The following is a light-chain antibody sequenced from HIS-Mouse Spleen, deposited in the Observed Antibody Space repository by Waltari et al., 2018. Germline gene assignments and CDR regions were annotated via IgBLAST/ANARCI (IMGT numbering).Light chain of an antibody. CDR3: QQRSNWPHIP. Sequence: EIVLTQSPATLSLSPGERATLSCRASQSVSSYLAWYQQKPGQAPRPLIYDASNRATGIPARFSGSGSGTDFTLTISSLEPEDFAVYYCQQRSNWPHIPLGQGTRLEIK. V-gene: IGKV3-11*01. CDR2: DAS. CDR1: QSVSSY. J-gene: IGKJ5*01.